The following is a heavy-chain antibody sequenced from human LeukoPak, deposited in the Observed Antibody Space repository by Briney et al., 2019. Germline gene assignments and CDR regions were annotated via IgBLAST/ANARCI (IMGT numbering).Heavy chain of an antibody. J-gene: IGHJ6*03. CDR2: IYHSGST. V-gene: IGHV4-4*02. Sequence: PSGTLSLTCAVSGGSISSSNWWSWVRQPPGKGLEWIGEIYHSGSTNYNPSLKSRVTISVDTSKNQFSLKLSSVTAADTAVYYCARSMVRGDYYYYMDVWGKGTTVTVSS. CDR1: GGSISSSNW. CDR3: ARSMVRGDYYYYMDV. D-gene: IGHD3-10*01.